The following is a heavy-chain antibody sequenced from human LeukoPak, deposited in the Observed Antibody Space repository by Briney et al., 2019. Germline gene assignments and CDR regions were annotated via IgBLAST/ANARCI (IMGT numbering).Heavy chain of an antibody. CDR1: GFTFSSYE. CDR3: ARDGKSIYYDFWSGYPPMDV. J-gene: IGHJ6*04. CDR2: ISSSGSTI. V-gene: IGHV3-48*03. D-gene: IGHD3-3*01. Sequence: PGGSLRLSCAASGFTFSSYEMNWVRQAPGKGLEWVSYISSSGSTIYYADSVKGRFTISRDNAKNSLYLQMNGLRAEDTAVYYCARDGKSIYYDFWSGYPPMDVWGKGTTVTVSS.